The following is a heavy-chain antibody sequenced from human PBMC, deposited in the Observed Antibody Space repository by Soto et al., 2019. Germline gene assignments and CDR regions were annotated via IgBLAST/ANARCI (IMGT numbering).Heavy chain of an antibody. D-gene: IGHD2-15*01. CDR1: GFTFGSYA. CDR3: ARDLGGWFDP. J-gene: IGHJ5*02. V-gene: IGHV3-30-3*01. Sequence: QVQLVESGGGVVQPGRSLRLSCAASGFTFGSYAMHWVRQAPGKGLEWVAVISYDGSNKYYADSVKGRFTISRDNSKNTLYLQMNSLRAEDTAVYYCARDLGGWFDPWGQGTLVTVSS. CDR2: ISYDGSNK.